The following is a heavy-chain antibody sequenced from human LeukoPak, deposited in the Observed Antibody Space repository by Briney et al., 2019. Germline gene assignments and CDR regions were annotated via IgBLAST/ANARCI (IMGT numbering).Heavy chain of an antibody. J-gene: IGHJ4*02. CDR2: INPSCGST. V-gene: IGHV1-46*01. D-gene: IGHD1-26*01. Sequence: ASVKVSCKASGYTFTSYYMHWVRQAPGQGLKWMGIINPSCGSTSNAQKFQGRVTMTRDMSTSTVYMELSSLRSEDTAVYYCARDDSGSYILDYWGQGTLVTVSS. CDR3: ARDDSGSYILDY. CDR1: GYTFTSYY.